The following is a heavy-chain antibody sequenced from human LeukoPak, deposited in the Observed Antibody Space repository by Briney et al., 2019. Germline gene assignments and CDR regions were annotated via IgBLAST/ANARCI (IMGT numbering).Heavy chain of an antibody. V-gene: IGHV4-59*11. D-gene: IGHD5-18*01. CDR1: GGSFSSHY. CDR3: ATIKRGYPFGYFDF. J-gene: IGHJ4*02. CDR2: MSDSVTS. Sequence: PSEPLSLTCTVSGGSFSSHYWGWIRQSPGKGLEWIAYIFDSVTSKDNMSDSVTSKDNPSPKSRPTLSADTSKNQFSLRLSYVTAADTAVYYCATIKRGYPFGYFDFWGQGILVTVSS.